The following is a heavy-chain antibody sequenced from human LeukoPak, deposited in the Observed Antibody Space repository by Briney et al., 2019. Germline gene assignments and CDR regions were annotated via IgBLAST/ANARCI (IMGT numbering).Heavy chain of an antibody. V-gene: IGHV4-39*01. CDR2: IYYSGST. J-gene: IGHJ2*01. Sequence: SETLSLTCTVSGGSISSSSYYWGWIRQPPGKGLECIGSIYYSGSTYYNPSLKSRVTISVDTSKNQFSLKLSSVTAADTAIYYCARHTFHGQAVIVVVPTPDWYFDVWGRGTLVAASS. D-gene: IGHD3-22*01. CDR1: GGSISSSSYY. CDR3: ARHTFHGQAVIVVVPTPDWYFDV.